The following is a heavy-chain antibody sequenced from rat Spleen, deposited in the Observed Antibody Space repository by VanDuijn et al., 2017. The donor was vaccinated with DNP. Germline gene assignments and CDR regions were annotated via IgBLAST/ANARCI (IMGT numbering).Heavy chain of an antibody. CDR1: GFTFGGFY. Sequence: EVQLVESGGGLVQPGRSLKLSCAASGFTFGGFYMAWVRQAPKKGLEWVASISSDGSRTFYGDSVKGRFTISRDNAKNILDLQMNSLESEDTATYYCTRQGTQQNFDYWGQGVMVTVSS. CDR3: TRQGTQQNFDY. J-gene: IGHJ2*01. V-gene: IGHV5-22*01. CDR2: ISSDGSRT. D-gene: IGHD3-1*01.